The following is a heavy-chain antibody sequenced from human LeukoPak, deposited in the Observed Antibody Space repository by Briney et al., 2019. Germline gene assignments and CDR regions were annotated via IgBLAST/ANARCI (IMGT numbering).Heavy chain of an antibody. J-gene: IGHJ4*02. Sequence: TGGSLRLSCAASGFTFSSYGVHWVRQAPGKGLEWVAVIWYDGSNKYYADSVKGRFTISRDDSKNTAYLQMNSLKTEDAAVYYCTSIEARSGAIDYWGQGTLVTVSS. CDR1: GFTFSSYG. D-gene: IGHD6-6*01. CDR2: IWYDGSNK. CDR3: TSIEARSGAIDY. V-gene: IGHV3-33*01.